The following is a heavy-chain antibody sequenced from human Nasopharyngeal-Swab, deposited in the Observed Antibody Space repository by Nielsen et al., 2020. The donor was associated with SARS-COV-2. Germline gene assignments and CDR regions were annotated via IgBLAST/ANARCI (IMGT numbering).Heavy chain of an antibody. CDR2: ISYDGSNK. J-gene: IGHJ6*02. CDR3: AKVPGHKYYYYGMDV. V-gene: IGHV3-30*18. Sequence: GGSLRLSCTASGFTFSSYGMHWVRQAPGKGLEWVAVISYDGSNKYYADSVKGRFTISRDNSKNTLYLQMNSLRAEDTAVYYCAKVPGHKYYYYGMDVWGQGTTVTVSS. CDR1: GFTFSSYG.